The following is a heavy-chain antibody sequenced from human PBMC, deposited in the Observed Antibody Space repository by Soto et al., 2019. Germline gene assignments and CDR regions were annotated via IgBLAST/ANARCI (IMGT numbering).Heavy chain of an antibody. V-gene: IGHV3-33*01. J-gene: IGHJ2*01. CDR1: GFTFSSYG. Sequence: QVQLVESGGGVVQPGRSLRLSCAASGFTFSSYGMHWVRQAPGKGLEWVAVIWYDGSNKYYADSVKGRFTISRDNSKNTLYLQMNSLRAEDTAVYYCARCKMGYSYHKNGYFDLWGRGTLVTVSS. D-gene: IGHD5-18*01. CDR3: ARCKMGYSYHKNGYFDL. CDR2: IWYDGSNK.